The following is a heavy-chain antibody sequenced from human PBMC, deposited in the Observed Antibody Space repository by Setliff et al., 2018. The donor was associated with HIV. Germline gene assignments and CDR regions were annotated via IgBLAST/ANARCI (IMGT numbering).Heavy chain of an antibody. D-gene: IGHD3-3*01. CDR2: IKQDGSEK. CDR3: ARGFVLRFLEWSMPDAFDI. J-gene: IGHJ3*02. Sequence: LRLSCAASGFTFSDRWMSWVRQAPGKGLEWVAKIKQDGSEKNYVDSLKGRFTISRDNAKNSLYLQMNSLRAEDTAVYYCARGFVLRFLEWSMPDAFDIWGQGTMVTVSS. CDR1: GFTFSDRW. V-gene: IGHV3-7*01.